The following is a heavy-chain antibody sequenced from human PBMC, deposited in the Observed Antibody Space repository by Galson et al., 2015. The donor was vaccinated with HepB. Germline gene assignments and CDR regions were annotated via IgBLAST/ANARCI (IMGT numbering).Heavy chain of an antibody. CDR2: IIYDGSSK. J-gene: IGHJ6*03. V-gene: IGHV3-30-3*01. D-gene: IGHD4-11*01. CDR1: GFTFSTYA. Sequence: SLRLSCAASGFTFSTYAMHWVRQAPGKGLEWVAVIIYDGSSKYYADSVKGRITISRDNSKNTLYLQMNSLRAEDTAVYYCARDHTVNVHYYYMDVWGTGTTVTVSS. CDR3: ARDHTVNVHYYYMDV.